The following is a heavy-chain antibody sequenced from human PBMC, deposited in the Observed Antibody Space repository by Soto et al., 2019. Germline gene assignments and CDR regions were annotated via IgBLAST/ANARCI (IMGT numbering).Heavy chain of an antibody. CDR2: VSKSDYT. CDR1: GFYFNNYG. J-gene: IGHJ4*02. D-gene: IGHD2-2*01. CDR3: AREDSIIIPALSDF. V-gene: IGHV3-21*01. Sequence: PGGSLRLSCAVSGFYFNNYGINWVRQPPGKGLEWVSSVSKSDYTYYSDSVRGRFTISRDNAKNSVSLQMNSLRAEDTAVYYCAREDSIIIPALSDFWGKGTLVTVSS.